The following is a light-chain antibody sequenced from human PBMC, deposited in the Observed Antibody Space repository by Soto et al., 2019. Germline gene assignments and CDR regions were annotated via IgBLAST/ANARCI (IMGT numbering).Light chain of an antibody. Sequence: EIVLTLSPGTLSLSPGERATLSCGASQTVSSNYLAWYQQKPGQAPRLLISGASSRATGIPDRFSGSGSGTDFVLTISRLEPEDFAVYYCQQYFKSPWTFGQGTKVDIK. J-gene: IGKJ1*01. V-gene: IGKV3-20*01. CDR1: QTVSSNY. CDR2: GAS. CDR3: QQYFKSPWT.